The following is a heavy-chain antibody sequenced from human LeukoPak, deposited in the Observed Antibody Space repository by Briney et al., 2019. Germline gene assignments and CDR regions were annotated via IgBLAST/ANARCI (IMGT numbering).Heavy chain of an antibody. J-gene: IGHJ4*02. V-gene: IGHV4-61*02. Sequence: SETLSLTCSVSGASISSGSYYWSWIRQPAGKGLEWIGRIYTTGSTNYNPSLKSRVTISADTSKNQFSLKLNSVTAADTAIYYCARWIDYYGSGSYLDYWGQGTLVTVSS. CDR1: GASISSGSYY. D-gene: IGHD3-10*01. CDR3: ARWIDYYGSGSYLDY. CDR2: IYTTGST.